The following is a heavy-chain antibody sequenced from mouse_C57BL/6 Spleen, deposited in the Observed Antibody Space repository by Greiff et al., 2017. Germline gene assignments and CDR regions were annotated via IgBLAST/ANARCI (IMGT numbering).Heavy chain of an antibody. CDR1: GYAFSSSW. V-gene: IGHV1-82*01. J-gene: IGHJ2*01. D-gene: IGHD3-2*02. Sequence: VQLQQSGPELVKPGASVKISCKASGYAFSSSWMNWVKQRPGKGLEWIGRIYPGDGDTNYNGKFKGKATLTADKSSSTAYMQLSSLTSEDSAVYFCARDSSGYYFDYWGQGTTRTVSS. CDR3: ARDSSGYYFDY. CDR2: IYPGDGDT.